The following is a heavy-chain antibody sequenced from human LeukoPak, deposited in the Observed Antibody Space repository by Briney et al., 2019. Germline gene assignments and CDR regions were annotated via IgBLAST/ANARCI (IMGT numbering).Heavy chain of an antibody. J-gene: IGHJ4*02. Sequence: GASVKVSCKASGYTFTSYGISWVRQATGQGLEWMGWMNPNSGDTGSVEKFQGRVTMTRNTSISTAYMELSSLRSDDTAVYFCARGARLPYSSVSDYWGQGTLVSVSS. CDR1: GYTFTSYG. V-gene: IGHV1-8*02. D-gene: IGHD3-22*01. CDR2: MNPNSGDT. CDR3: ARGARLPYSSVSDY.